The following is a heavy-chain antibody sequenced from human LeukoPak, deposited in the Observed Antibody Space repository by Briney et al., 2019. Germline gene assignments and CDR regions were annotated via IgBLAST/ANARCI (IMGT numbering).Heavy chain of an antibody. J-gene: IGHJ3*02. CDR2: INHSGST. D-gene: IGHD1-26*01. CDR3: ARGFKLPMARLDAFDI. V-gene: IGHV4-30-2*01. Sequence: SQTLSLTCTVSGGSISSGGYYWSWIRQPPGKGLEWIGEINHSGSTNYNPSLKSRVTISVDTSKNQFSLKLSSVTAADTAVYYCARGFKLPMARLDAFDIWGQGTMVTVSS. CDR1: GGSISSGGYY.